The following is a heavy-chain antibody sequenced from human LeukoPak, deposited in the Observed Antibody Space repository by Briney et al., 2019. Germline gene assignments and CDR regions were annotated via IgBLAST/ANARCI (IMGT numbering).Heavy chain of an antibody. CDR1: GFPFTVYP. Sequence: PGRSLRLSCAASGFPFTVYPTHWVRQAPGKGLEWVSVSSSDETYKFYADSVRGRFTISRDNSKNRLYLQMSDLRAEDTAVYFCARSVSGVWLFDYWGRGTLVTVSS. V-gene: IGHV3-30-3*01. CDR2: SSSDETYK. D-gene: IGHD5/OR15-5a*01. J-gene: IGHJ4*02. CDR3: ARSVSGVWLFDY.